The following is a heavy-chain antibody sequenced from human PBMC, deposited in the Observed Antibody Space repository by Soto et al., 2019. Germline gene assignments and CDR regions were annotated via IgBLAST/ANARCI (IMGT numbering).Heavy chain of an antibody. CDR2: ITDNGSNT. J-gene: IGHJ6*02. CDR1: GFTFSSYA. V-gene: IGHV3-23*01. Sequence: PGGSLRLSCAASGFTFSSYAMSWVRQAPGKGLEWVSVITDNGSNTYYADSVKGRFTISRDNSKNTLYLQMNSLRAEDTAVYYCAVGYCSSTSCYAPRLYYYGMDVWGQGTTVTVSS. D-gene: IGHD2-2*01. CDR3: AVGYCSSTSCYAPRLYYYGMDV.